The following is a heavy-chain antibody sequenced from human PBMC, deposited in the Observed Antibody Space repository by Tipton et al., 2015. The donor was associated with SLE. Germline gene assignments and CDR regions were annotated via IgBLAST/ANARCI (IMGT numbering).Heavy chain of an antibody. J-gene: IGHJ4*02. CDR3: ARPPPYDSSDLGDY. CDR1: GGSISSYY. V-gene: IGHV4-4*08. Sequence: TLSLTCTVSGGSISSYYWSWIRQPPGKGLEWIGYIYTSGSTNYNPSLKSRVTISVDTSKNQFSLKLSSVTAADTAVYYCARPPPYDSSDLGDYWGQGTLVTVSS. CDR2: IYTSGST. D-gene: IGHD3-22*01.